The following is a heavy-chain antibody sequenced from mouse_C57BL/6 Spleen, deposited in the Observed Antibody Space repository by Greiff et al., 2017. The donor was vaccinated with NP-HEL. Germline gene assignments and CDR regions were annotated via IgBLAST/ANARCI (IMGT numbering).Heavy chain of an antibody. J-gene: IGHJ3*01. V-gene: IGHV1-50*01. CDR1: GYTFTSYW. CDR3: ARGGDGNLPFAY. D-gene: IGHD2-1*01. Sequence: QVQLQQPGAELVQPGASVKLSCKASGYTFTSYWMQWVKQRPGQGLEWIGEIDPSDSYTNSNQKFKGTATLTVDPSSSTAYMQLSSLTSEDSAVYYCARGGDGNLPFAYWGQGTLVTVSA. CDR2: IDPSDSYT.